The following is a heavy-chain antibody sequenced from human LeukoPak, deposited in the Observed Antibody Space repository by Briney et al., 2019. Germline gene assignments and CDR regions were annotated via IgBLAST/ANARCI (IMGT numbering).Heavy chain of an antibody. D-gene: IGHD6-6*01. CDR3: ARDPGAYSSSPIDY. J-gene: IGHJ4*02. Sequence: PGGSLRLSCAASGLTFSNYGMHWVRQAPGKGLEWVSSISSSSSYIYSADSVKGRFTISRDNARNSLYLRMNSLRAEDTAVYYCARDPGAYSSSPIDYWGQGTLVTVSS. CDR1: GLTFSNYG. CDR2: ISSSSSYI. V-gene: IGHV3-21*01.